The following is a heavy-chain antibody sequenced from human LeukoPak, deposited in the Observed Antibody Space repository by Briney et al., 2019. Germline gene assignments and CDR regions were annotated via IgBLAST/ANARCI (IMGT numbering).Heavy chain of an antibody. CDR2: INWNGGST. D-gene: IGHD4-11*01. V-gene: IGHV3-20*04. CDR1: GFTFDDYG. Sequence: GGSLRLSCAASGFTFDDYGMSWVRQAPGKGLEWVSGINWNGGSTGYADSVKGRFTISRDNAKNSLYLQMNSLRAEDTALYYCARGMTTVYYYYMDVWGKGTTVTVSS. CDR3: ARGMTTVYYYYMDV. J-gene: IGHJ6*03.